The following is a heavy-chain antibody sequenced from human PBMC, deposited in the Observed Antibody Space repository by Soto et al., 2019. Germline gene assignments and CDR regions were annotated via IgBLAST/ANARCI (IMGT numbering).Heavy chain of an antibody. CDR2: IIPILGIA. V-gene: IGHV1-69*08. D-gene: IGHD2-2*01. J-gene: IGHJ5*02. Sequence: QVQLVQSGAEVKKPGSSVKVSCKASGGTFSSYTISWVRQAPGQGREWMGRIIPILGIANYAQKFQGGVTLTADKSTNTAYMELSSLRSEDTAVYYCARDVPGIKMVQAAYNWFDPWGQGTLVTVSS. CDR3: ARDVPGIKMVQAAYNWFDP. CDR1: GGTFSSYT.